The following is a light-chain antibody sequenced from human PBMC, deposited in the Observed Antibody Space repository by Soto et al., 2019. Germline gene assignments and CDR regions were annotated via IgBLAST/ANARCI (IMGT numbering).Light chain of an antibody. CDR3: ETWDNNILGV. V-gene: IGLV4-60*02. Sequence: QLVLTQSSSASASLGSSVRLTCTLSSGHSTYIIAWHQQQPGKAPRYLMKVEGSGRYNKESGVPDRFSGSSSGADRYLTISNLQFDDEADYYCETWDNNILGVFGGGTKVTVL. J-gene: IGLJ2*01. CDR1: SGHSTYI. CDR2: VEGSGRY.